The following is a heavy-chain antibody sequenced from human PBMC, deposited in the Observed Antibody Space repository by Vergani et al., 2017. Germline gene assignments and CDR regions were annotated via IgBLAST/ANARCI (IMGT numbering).Heavy chain of an antibody. J-gene: IGHJ6*02. CDR3: ARDPLDGTTWPFLLLDMDV. V-gene: IGHV4-38-2*02. D-gene: IGHD5-24*01. CDR2: IHHSGDT. CDR1: DSSIMTNPY. Sequence: QVQLQESGPGLVKPSETLTLTCDVSDSSIMTNPYWGWFRQSPGKGLEWIGCIHHSGDTHYNSSLKSRVSISIVSSSKFSLSLTSVTAADTAIYYCARDPLDGTTWPFLLLDMDVWGQGTTVTVSS.